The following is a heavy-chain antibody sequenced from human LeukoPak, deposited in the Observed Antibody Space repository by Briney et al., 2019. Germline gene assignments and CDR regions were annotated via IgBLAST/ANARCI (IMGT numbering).Heavy chain of an antibody. J-gene: IGHJ3*02. CDR2: INSDGSST. Sequence: GGSLRLSCAASGFTFSSYWMHWVRQAPGKGLVWVSRINSDGSSTSYADSVKGRFTISRDNAKNTLYLQMNSLRAEDTAVYYCAREERPKYYYTLGDAFDIWGQGTMVTVSS. D-gene: IGHD3-10*01. V-gene: IGHV3-74*01. CDR1: GFTFSSYW. CDR3: AREERPKYYYTLGDAFDI.